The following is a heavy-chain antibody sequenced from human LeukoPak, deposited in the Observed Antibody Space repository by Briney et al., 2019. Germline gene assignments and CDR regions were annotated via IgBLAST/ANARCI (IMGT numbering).Heavy chain of an antibody. J-gene: IGHJ3*02. D-gene: IGHD6-25*01. V-gene: IGHV4-59*01. CDR2: SYYSGST. Sequence: SETLSLTCTVSGVSITHYYWTWIRQPPGKTLEWIGYSYYSGSTKYNPSLKSRVTISVDTSNNQFSLNLRSVTAADTAVYYCATNTSGGDAFDIWGQGTMVTVSS. CDR3: ATNTSGGDAFDI. CDR1: GVSITHYY.